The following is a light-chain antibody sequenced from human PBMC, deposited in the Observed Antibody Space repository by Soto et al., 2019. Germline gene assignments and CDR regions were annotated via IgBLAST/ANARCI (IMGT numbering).Light chain of an antibody. J-gene: IGKJ1*01. CDR3: HQRQSWPRT. V-gene: IGKV3-11*01. CDR2: HTS. CDR1: QTVNSR. Sequence: DIVWTQSPATLSSSPGERATLSCRASQTVNSRLAWYQNKPGQAPRLLIYHTSNRATGIPARFSGSGSGTDFNLTISRLETEDFAVYYCHQRQSWPRTFGQGTKVEIK.